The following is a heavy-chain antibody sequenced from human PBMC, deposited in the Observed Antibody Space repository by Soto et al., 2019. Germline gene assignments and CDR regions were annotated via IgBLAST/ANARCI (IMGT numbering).Heavy chain of an antibody. CDR1: GYTLNTYG. Sequence: QVQLVQSGAEVKKPGASVKVSCKASGYTLNTYGITWVRQAPGQGLEWMGWISANNDHTNYPQKLXGXVXXTTDTSTSTAYMELTSLTSDDTAVYYCARGTYFDYWGQGTLVTVSS. J-gene: IGHJ4*02. CDR3: ARGTYFDY. CDR2: ISANNDHT. V-gene: IGHV1-18*01.